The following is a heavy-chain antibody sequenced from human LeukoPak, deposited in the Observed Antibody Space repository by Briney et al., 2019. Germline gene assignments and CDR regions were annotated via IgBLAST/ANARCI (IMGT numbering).Heavy chain of an antibody. D-gene: IGHD2-15*01. CDR2: INTDGSST. CDR1: GFTLSNYW. J-gene: IGHJ6*03. V-gene: IGHV3-74*01. CDR3: ARQRWSFYLYMDV. Sequence: GGSLRLSCSASGFTLSNYWMHWVRQALGKGLVWVSRINTDGSSTNYADSVKGRFTISRDNAKNSLYLQMNSLRAEDTAVYYCARQRWSFYLYMDVWGKGTAVTISS.